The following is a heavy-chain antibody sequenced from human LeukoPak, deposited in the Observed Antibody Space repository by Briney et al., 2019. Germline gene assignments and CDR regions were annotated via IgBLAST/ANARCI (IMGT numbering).Heavy chain of an antibody. Sequence: GGSLRLSCAASGFTFSSYWMHWVRQAPGKGLVRVSRVNSDGSSTTYADSVKGRFTISRDNAKNTLYLQMNSLRAEDTAVYYCARGSTQYSSGWYGLDYWGQGTLVTVSS. V-gene: IGHV3-74*01. CDR1: GFTFSSYW. D-gene: IGHD6-19*01. CDR3: ARGSTQYSSGWYGLDY. J-gene: IGHJ4*02. CDR2: VNSDGSST.